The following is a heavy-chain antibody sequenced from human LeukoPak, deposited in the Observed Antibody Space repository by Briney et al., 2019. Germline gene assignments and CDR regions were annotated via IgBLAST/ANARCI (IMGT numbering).Heavy chain of an antibody. CDR1: GGSISSYY. CDR3: ARDGGPRPLDAFDI. CDR2: IYYSGST. V-gene: IGHV4-59*12. D-gene: IGHD3-16*01. Sequence: SETLSLTCTVSGGSISSYYWSWIRQPPGKGLEWIGYIYYSGSTNYNPSLKSRVTISVDTSKNQFSLKLSSVTAADTAVYYCARDGGPRPLDAFDIWGQGTMVTVSS. J-gene: IGHJ3*02.